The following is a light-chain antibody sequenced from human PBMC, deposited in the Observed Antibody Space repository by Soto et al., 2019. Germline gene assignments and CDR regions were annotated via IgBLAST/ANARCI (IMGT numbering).Light chain of an antibody. J-gene: IGKJ2*01. V-gene: IGKV3-15*01. CDR3: QQYDNWPLYT. CDR1: QSVSGN. CDR2: DAS. Sequence: ETVMTQSPATLSVSPGERATLSCRASQSVSGNLAWYQQRPGQAPRLLIYDASTRATGIPTRFSGSGSGTEFTLTISSLQSEDFAVYYCQQYDNWPLYTFGQGTKV.